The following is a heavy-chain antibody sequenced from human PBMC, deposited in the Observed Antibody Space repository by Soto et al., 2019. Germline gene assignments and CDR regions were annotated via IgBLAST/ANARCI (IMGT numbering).Heavy chain of an antibody. J-gene: IGHJ6*02. CDR2: ISAYNGNT. CDR3: ARKTGFDSIPKMDV. D-gene: IGHD2-2*02. Sequence: QVQLVQSGAEVKKPGASVKVSCKASGYTFTSYGISWVRQAPGQGLEWMGWISAYNGNTNYAQKLQGRVTMTTDTSTSTASMELMTLRSGDTAVYYCARKTGFDSIPKMDVWGQGTTVTVSS. CDR1: GYTFTSYG. V-gene: IGHV1-18*01.